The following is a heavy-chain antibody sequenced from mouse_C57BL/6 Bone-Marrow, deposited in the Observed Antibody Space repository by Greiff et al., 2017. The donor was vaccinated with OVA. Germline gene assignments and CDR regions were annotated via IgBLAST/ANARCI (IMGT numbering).Heavy chain of an antibody. CDR1: GFSLTSYG. CDR3: GRKGRTAQATLYAMDY. Sequence: QVQLKESGPGLVQPSQSLSITCTVSGFSLTSYGVHWVRQSPGKGLEWLGVIWSGGSTDYNAAFISRLSISTDNSKSQVFFQMNRLQADDTAIYYCGRKGRTAQATLYAMDYWGQGTSVTVSS. V-gene: IGHV2-2*01. D-gene: IGHD3-2*02. CDR2: IWSGGST. J-gene: IGHJ4*01.